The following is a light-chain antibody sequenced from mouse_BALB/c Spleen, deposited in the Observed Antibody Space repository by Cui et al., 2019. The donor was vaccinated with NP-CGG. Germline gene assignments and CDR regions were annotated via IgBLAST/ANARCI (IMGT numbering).Light chain of an antibody. J-gene: IGLJ1*01. V-gene: IGLV1*01. CDR1: TGAVTTSNY. Sequence: QTVLTKESALTTSPGETVTLTCRQSTGAVTTSNYAKWVQEKSDHLFNGLIGDTNNRAPGVPARFSGSLIGDKAALTITGAQTEDETIYFCALWYSNHWVFGGGTKLTVL. CDR3: ALWYSNHWV. CDR2: DTN.